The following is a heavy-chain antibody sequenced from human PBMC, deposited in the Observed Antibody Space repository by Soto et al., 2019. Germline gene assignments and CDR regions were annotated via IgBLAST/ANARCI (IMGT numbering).Heavy chain of an antibody. V-gene: IGHV3-30*03. CDR1: RFTLSSYG. D-gene: IGHD3-10*01. CDR2: ISYDGSNK. J-gene: IGHJ6*02. Sequence: GVSLRLSCAASRFTLSSYGMHWVRQAPGKGLEWVAVISYDGSNKYYADSVKGRFTISRDNSKNTLYLQMNSLRAEDTAVYYCATQRAGAYYYGKDVWGQGTTVAVSS. CDR3: ATQRAGAYYYGKDV.